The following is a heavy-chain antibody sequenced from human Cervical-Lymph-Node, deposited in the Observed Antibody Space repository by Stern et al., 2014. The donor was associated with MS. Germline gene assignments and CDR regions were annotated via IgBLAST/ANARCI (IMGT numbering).Heavy chain of an antibody. CDR1: GYTFTDYY. CDR3: ARNRALYSNTFDFDY. J-gene: IGHJ4*02. Sequence: VQLVQSGAEVKKPGASVKVSCTASGYTFTDYYMHWARQAPGQGLEWMGWINPNSGGSNYAQKFQGRVTITRDTSISTAYMELSSLRSDDTAIYYCARNRALYSNTFDFDYWGQGTLVTVSS. CDR2: INPNSGGS. V-gene: IGHV1-2*02. D-gene: IGHD6-13*01.